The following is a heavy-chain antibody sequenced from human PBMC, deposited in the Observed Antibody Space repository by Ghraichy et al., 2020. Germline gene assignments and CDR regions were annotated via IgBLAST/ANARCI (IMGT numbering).Heavy chain of an antibody. D-gene: IGHD6-13*01. V-gene: IGHV4-30-4*07. Sequence: SETLSLTCAVSGGSISSGGYSWSWIRQPPGKGLEWIGYIYYSGSTYYNPSLKSRVTISVDTSKNQFSLKLSSVTAADTAVYYCAREAQGIAAAGTRLYYFDYWGQGTLVTVSS. J-gene: IGHJ4*02. CDR1: GGSISSGGYS. CDR2: IYYSGST. CDR3: AREAQGIAAAGTRLYYFDY.